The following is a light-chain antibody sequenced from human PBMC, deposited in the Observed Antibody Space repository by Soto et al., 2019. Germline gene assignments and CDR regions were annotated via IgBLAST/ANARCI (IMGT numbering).Light chain of an antibody. CDR2: AAS. Sequence: IQMTQSPSSLSASVGARVTITCRASQTINNNLNWYQQKPGKVPKLLIYAASTLQSGVPSRFSGSGSGTDFTLTISSLQPEDFATYYCQQANSFPLTFGQGTRLEIK. V-gene: IGKV1-27*01. CDR1: QTINNN. J-gene: IGKJ5*01. CDR3: QQANSFPLT.